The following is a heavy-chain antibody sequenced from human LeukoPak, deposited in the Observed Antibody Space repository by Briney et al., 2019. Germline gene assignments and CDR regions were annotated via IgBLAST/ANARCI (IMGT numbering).Heavy chain of an antibody. J-gene: IGHJ4*02. CDR1: GDSVSSNSAA. CDR2: TYCRSKWYN. Sequence: SQTLSLTCAISGDSVSSNSAAWNWIRQSPSRGLEWLGRTYCRSKWYNDYAVSVKSRITINPDTSKNQFSLQLNSVTPEDTAVYYCAREGSWQLERRVGYFDYWGQGTLVTVSS. CDR3: AREGSWQLERRVGYFDY. V-gene: IGHV6-1*01. D-gene: IGHD1-1*01.